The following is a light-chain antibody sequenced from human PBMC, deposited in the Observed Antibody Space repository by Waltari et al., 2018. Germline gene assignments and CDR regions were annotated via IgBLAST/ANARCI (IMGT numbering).Light chain of an antibody. V-gene: IGKV4-1*01. CDR3: QQYFGTSTFI. CDR1: QSVLNSCNTKNC. CDR2: WES. J-gene: IGKJ3*01. Sequence: DIVMTQSPRSLSLSLGERATLNCKSSQSVLNSCNTKNCLAWYQQKPGQPPKLLIYWESTRQSGVPDRFSGSGSGTDFTLTISSLQAEDVAVYYCQQYFGTSTFIFGPRTKVDIK.